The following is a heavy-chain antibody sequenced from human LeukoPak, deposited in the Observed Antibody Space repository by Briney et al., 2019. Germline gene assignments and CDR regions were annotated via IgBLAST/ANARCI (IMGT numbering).Heavy chain of an antibody. CDR3: ARESVLVSYYYGSGSLYFDY. J-gene: IGHJ4*02. D-gene: IGHD3-10*01. CDR1: GGSISSGSYY. Sequence: PSETLSLTCTVSGGSISSGSYYWSWIRQPAGKGLECIGRIYTSGSTNYNPSLKSRVTISVDTSKNQFSLRLSSVTAADTAVYCCARESVLVSYYYGSGSLYFDYWGQGTLVTVSP. V-gene: IGHV4-61*02. CDR2: IYTSGST.